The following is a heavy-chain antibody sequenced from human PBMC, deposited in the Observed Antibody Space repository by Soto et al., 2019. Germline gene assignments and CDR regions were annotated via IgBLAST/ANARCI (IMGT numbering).Heavy chain of an antibody. CDR1: GYAFSSYA. J-gene: IGHJ6*02. Sequence: QVKLVQSGAEEKQPGASVRVSCKASGYAFSSYAMHWVRQAPGQRLEWMGWINIGSGNTEYSQNFQDRITITRDTSASTVYMELSSLRSEDTAVYYCARDGGDCGYRLTYYYYIGMDVWGQGTTVTVSS. V-gene: IGHV1-3*05. CDR3: ARDGGDCGYRLTYYYYIGMDV. D-gene: IGHD2-21*02. CDR2: INIGSGNT.